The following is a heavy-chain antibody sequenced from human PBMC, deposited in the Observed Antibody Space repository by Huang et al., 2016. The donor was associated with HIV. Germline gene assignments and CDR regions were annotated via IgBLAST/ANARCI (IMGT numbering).Heavy chain of an antibody. Sequence: QVHLEEFGGGVVQPGRPLRLSCTASGFMFSTFGIDGVRQAPGKRLECVAGISNDGRRKYHVDSVKGRFTISRDNSKNIVYLQMTSLRPEDTAVYYCAKPSGDYEFFDFWGPGTVVTVSS. CDR2: ISNDGRRK. J-gene: IGHJ4*02. CDR3: AKPSGDYEFFDF. D-gene: IGHD4-17*01. CDR1: GFMFSTFG. V-gene: IGHV3-30*18.